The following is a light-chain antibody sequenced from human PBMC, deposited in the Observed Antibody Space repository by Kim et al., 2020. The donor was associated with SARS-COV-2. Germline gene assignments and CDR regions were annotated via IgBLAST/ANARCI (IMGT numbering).Light chain of an antibody. V-gene: IGKV1-5*01. CDR2: DAS. J-gene: IGKJ2*01. Sequence: LSASVGDRVTITCRASQSISSWLAWYQQKPGKAPKVLIYDASSLESGVPSRFSGSGSGTEFILTISSLQPDDFATYYCLQYNSYSFGQGTKLEI. CDR1: QSISSW. CDR3: LQYNSYS.